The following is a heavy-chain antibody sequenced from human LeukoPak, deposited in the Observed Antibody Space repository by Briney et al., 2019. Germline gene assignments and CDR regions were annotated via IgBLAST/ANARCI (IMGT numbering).Heavy chain of an antibody. CDR2: ISYDGSNK. V-gene: IGHV3-30-3*01. J-gene: IGHJ4*02. Sequence: GGSLRLSCAASGFTFSSYAMHWVRQAPGKGLEWVAVISYDGSNKYYADSVQSRFTISRDNSKNTLYLQMNSLRAEDTAVYYCARSGLGLVTTTDWGQGTLVTVSS. D-gene: IGHD3-22*01. CDR3: ARSGLGLVTTTD. CDR1: GFTFSSYA.